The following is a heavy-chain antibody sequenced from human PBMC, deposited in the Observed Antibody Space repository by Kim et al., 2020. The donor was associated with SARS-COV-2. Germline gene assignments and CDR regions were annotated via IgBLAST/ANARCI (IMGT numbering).Heavy chain of an antibody. CDR3: VRGYNFAYDF. CDR1: GFTFSNYY. Sequence: GGSLRLSCAASGFTFSNYYMHWVRQAPGKGLEFVAAIGPNGDATYYANSVKGRFTISRDNSKNALWLQVGSLGPEDMAIYYCVRGYNFAYDFWGQGNVVTVAA. V-gene: IGHV3-64*01. CDR2: IGPNGDAT. J-gene: IGHJ4*01. D-gene: IGHD5-12*01.